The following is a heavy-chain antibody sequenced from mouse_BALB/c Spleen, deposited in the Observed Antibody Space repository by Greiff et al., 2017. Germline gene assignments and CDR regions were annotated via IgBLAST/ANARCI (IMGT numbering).Heavy chain of an antibody. D-gene: IGHD1-1*01. CDR3: ARWITTVVAYYFDY. CDR1: GYSITSDYA. Sequence: EVKLVESGPGLVKPSQSLSLTCTVTGYSITSDYAWNWIRQFPGNKLEWMGYISYSGSTSYNPSLKSRISITRDTSKNQFFLQLNSVTTEDTATYYCARWITTVVAYYFDYWGQGTTLTVSS. J-gene: IGHJ2*01. V-gene: IGHV3-2*02. CDR2: ISYSGST.